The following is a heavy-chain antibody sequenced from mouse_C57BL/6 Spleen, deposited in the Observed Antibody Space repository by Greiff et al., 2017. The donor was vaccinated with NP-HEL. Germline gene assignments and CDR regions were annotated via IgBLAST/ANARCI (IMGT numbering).Heavy chain of an antibody. V-gene: IGHV1-77*01. D-gene: IGHD1-1*01. Sequence: QVHVKQSGAELVKPGASVKISCKASGYTFTDYYINWVKQRPGQGLEWIGKIGPGSGSTYYNEKFKGKATLTADKSSSTAYMQLSSLTSEDSAVYFCASYYGSSPWFAYWGQGTLVTVSA. CDR1: GYTFTDYY. J-gene: IGHJ3*01. CDR3: ASYYGSSPWFAY. CDR2: IGPGSGST.